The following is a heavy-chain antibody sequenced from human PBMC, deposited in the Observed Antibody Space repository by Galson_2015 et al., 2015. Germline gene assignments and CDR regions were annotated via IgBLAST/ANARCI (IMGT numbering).Heavy chain of an antibody. V-gene: IGHV3-7*01. J-gene: IGHJ3*02. D-gene: IGHD6-13*01. CDR1: GFTFSSYW. CDR2: IKQDGSEK. CDR3: ARSSSSWSPRGGGAFDI. Sequence: SLRLSCAASGFTFSSYWMSWVRQAPGKGLEWVANIKQDGSEKYYVDSVKGRFTISRDNAKNSLYLQMSSLRAEDTAVYYCARSSSSWSPRGGGAFDIWGQGTMVTVSS.